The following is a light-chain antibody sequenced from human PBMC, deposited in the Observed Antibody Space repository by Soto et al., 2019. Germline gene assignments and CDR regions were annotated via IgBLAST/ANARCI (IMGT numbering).Light chain of an antibody. CDR2: GAS. Sequence: EIVLTQSPGTLSLSPGERATLSCRASQSVSSSYLAWYQQKPGQAPRLLIYGASSRATGIPDRFSGSGSGTDFTLTISRLEPEDFAVDYCQQYGSSPRTFGPGTKVEIK. CDR3: QQYGSSPRT. J-gene: IGKJ3*01. CDR1: QSVSSSY. V-gene: IGKV3-20*01.